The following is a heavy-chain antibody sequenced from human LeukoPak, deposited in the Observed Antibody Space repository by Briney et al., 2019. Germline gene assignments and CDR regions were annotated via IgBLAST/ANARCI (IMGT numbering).Heavy chain of an antibody. J-gene: IGHJ6*02. CDR3: ARVIVMAYGMDV. CDR1: GGTFSSYA. D-gene: IGHD3-16*01. V-gene: IGHV1-69*13. CDR2: IIPIFGTA. Sequence: SVTVSCKASGGTFSSYAISWVRQAPGQGLEWMGGIIPIFGTANYAQKFQGRVTITADESTSTAYMELSSLRSEDTAVYYCARVIVMAYGMDVWGQGTTVTVSS.